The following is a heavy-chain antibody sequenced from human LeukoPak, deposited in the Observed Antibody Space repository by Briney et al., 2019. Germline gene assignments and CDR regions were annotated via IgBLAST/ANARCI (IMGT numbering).Heavy chain of an antibody. CDR3: ARWISHFDAFDI. CDR2: ISSSSSYI. J-gene: IGHJ3*02. D-gene: IGHD2-2*03. V-gene: IGHV3-21*01. CDR1: GFTFSSYS. Sequence: PGGSLRLSCAASGFTFSSYSMNWVRQAPGKGLEWVSSISSSSSYIYYADSVKGRFTISRDNAKNSLYLQMNSLRAEDTAVYYCARWISHFDAFDIWGQGTMVTVSS.